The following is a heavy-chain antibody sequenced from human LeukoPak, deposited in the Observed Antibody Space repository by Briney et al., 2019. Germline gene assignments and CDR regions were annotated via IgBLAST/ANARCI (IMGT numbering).Heavy chain of an antibody. Sequence: SETLSLTCTVSGGSISSSSYYWGWIRQPPGKGLEWIGSIYYSGSTYYNPSLKSRVTISVDTSKNQFSLKLSSVTAADTAVYYCARASTTGAFDIWGQGTMVTVSS. CDR1: GGSISSSSYY. J-gene: IGHJ3*02. CDR2: IYYSGST. D-gene: IGHD5/OR15-5a*01. V-gene: IGHV4-39*01. CDR3: ARASTTGAFDI.